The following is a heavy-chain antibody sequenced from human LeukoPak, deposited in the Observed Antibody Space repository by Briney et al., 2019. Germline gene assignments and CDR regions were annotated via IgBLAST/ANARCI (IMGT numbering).Heavy chain of an antibody. D-gene: IGHD2-2*01. CDR3: AREPDIVVVPAARSRRFDP. V-gene: IGHV1-2*06. J-gene: IGHJ5*02. Sequence: ASVKVSCKASGYTFTGYYMHWVRQAPGQGLEWMGRINPNSGGTNYAQKLQGRVTMTTDTSTSTAYMELRSLRSDDTAVYYCAREPDIVVVPAARSRRFDPWGQGTLVTVSS. CDR2: INPNSGGT. CDR1: GYTFTGYY.